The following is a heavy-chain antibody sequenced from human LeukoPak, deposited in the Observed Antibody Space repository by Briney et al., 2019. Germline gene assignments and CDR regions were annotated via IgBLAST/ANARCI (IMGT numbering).Heavy chain of an antibody. CDR1: GGSFNGYY. CDR2: INHSGST. V-gene: IGHV4-34*01. CDR3: ARLAALMAFDS. D-gene: IGHD2-8*01. Sequence: SETLSLTCAVYGGSFNGYYWSWIRQPPGKGLTWIGEINHSGSTKYNPSLKSRLTISVDTSKNQFSLKLSSVTAADTAVYYCARLAALMAFDSWGQGSLVTVSS. J-gene: IGHJ4*02.